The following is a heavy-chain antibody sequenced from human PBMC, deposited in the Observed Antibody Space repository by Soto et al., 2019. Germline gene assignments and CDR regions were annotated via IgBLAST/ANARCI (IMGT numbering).Heavy chain of an antibody. CDR1: GYTLTELS. CDR3: ARGAMHYGSGSYGY. Sequence: ASVKVSCKVSGYTLTELSMHWVRQAPGKGLEWMGGFDPEDGETIYAQKFQGRVTITEDTSTGTAYMELSSLRSEDTAVYYCARGAMHYGSGSYGYWGQGTLVTVSS. D-gene: IGHD3-10*01. J-gene: IGHJ4*02. CDR2: FDPEDGET. V-gene: IGHV1-24*01.